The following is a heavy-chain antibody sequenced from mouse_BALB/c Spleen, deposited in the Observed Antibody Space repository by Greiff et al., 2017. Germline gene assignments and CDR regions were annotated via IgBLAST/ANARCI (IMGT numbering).Heavy chain of an antibody. CDR2: ISSGGSYT. CDR1: GFTFSSYA. D-gene: IGHD2-3*01. CDR3: ARDRGDGYWYFDV. J-gene: IGHJ1*01. V-gene: IGHV5-9-4*01. Sequence: VQGVESGGGLVKPGGSLKLSCAASGFTFSSYAMSWVRQSPEKRLEWVAEISSGGSYTYYPDTVTGRFTISRDNAKNTLYLEMSSLRSEDTAMYYCARDRGDGYWYFDVWGAGTTVTVSS.